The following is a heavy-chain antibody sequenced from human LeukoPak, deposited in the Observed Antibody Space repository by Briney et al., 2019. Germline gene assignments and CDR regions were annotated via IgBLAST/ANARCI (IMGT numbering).Heavy chain of an antibody. CDR3: ARDRIYYDSSGYSSGFDP. Sequence: PSETLSLTCTVSGGSISSYYWSWIRQPPGEGLEWIGYIYYSGSTNYNPSLKSRVTISVDTSKNQFSLKLSSVTAADTAVYYCARDRIYYDSSGYSSGFDPWGQGTLVTVSS. CDR1: GGSISSYY. V-gene: IGHV4-59*01. D-gene: IGHD3-22*01. CDR2: IYYSGST. J-gene: IGHJ5*02.